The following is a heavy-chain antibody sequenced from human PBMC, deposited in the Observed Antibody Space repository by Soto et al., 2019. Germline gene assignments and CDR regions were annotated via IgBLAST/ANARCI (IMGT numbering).Heavy chain of an antibody. CDR1: GFTFSSYA. D-gene: IGHD1-26*01. V-gene: IGHV3-23*01. CDR2: ISGSGGST. J-gene: IGHJ4*02. CDR3: AKMGSGRPYYFDY. Sequence: EVQLLESGGGLVQPGGSLRLSCAASGFTFSSYAMSWVRQAPGKGLEWVSAISGSGGSTYYADSVKGRFTISRDNSKITLSLQKNSLRAEDTAVYYCAKMGSGRPYYFDYCGQGTLDTVSS.